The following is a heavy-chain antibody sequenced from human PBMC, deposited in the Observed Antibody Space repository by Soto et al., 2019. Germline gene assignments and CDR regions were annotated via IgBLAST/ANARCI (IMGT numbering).Heavy chain of an antibody. D-gene: IGHD3-10*01. Sequence: PGGSLSLSCAASGFIFSSYAMNWVRQAPGKGLEWVSATSGSGGSTYYADSVKGRFTITRDNSKITMYLQKNSLRADDTAVYYCAKPHCYGSGSSPYIDYWGQGTMVTVSS. CDR1: GFIFSSYA. CDR2: TSGSGGST. J-gene: IGHJ4*02. V-gene: IGHV3-23*01. CDR3: AKPHCYGSGSSPYIDY.